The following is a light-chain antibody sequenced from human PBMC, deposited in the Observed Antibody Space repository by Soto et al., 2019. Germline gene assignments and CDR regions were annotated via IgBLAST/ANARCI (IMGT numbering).Light chain of an antibody. J-gene: IGLJ1*01. CDR2: EVN. Sequence: LIQPASVSGSPGQSITISCTGTSSDVGSYNYVSWYQQPPGKAPKLMIYEVNKRPSKVSSRFSGAKSGNTASLTISGLQPEDEADYYCNSYTNKYTFVLGTGTKVTV. CDR1: SSDVGSYNY. CDR3: NSYTNKYTFV. V-gene: IGLV2-14*01.